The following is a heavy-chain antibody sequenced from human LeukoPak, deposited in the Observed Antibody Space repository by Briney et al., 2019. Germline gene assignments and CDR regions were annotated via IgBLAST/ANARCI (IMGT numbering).Heavy chain of an antibody. Sequence: GGSLRLSCAASGFTVSNNYMSWVRQAPGKGLEWIAVIYSGGSTFHADSVKGRFIISRDNSKNTLYLQMNSLRVEDTAVYYCAKDHPIDPWGQGTLVTVSS. CDR3: AKDHPIDP. CDR1: GFTVSNNY. V-gene: IGHV3-66*01. J-gene: IGHJ5*02. CDR2: IYSGGST.